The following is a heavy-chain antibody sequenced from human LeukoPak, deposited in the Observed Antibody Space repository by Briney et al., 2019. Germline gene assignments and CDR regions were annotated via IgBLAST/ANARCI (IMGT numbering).Heavy chain of an antibody. CDR1: GFTFSSYG. V-gene: IGHV3-33*01. Sequence: QTGGSLRLSCAASGFTFSSYGMHWVRQAPGKGLEWVAVIWYDGSNKYYADSVKGRFTISRDNSKNTLYLQMNSLRAEDTAVYYCARDEAPGWGWLRHNYYYYMDVWGKGTTVTVSS. CDR2: IWYDGSNK. CDR3: ARDEAPGWGWLRHNYYYYMDV. D-gene: IGHD5-12*01. J-gene: IGHJ6*03.